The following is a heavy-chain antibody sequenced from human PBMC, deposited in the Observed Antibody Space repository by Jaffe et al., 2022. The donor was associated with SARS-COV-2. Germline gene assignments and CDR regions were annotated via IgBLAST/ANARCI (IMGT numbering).Heavy chain of an antibody. V-gene: IGHV1-8*01. D-gene: IGHD2-2*01. Sequence: QVQLVQSGAEVKKPGASVKVSCKASGYTFTSYDINWVRQATGQGLEWMGWMNPNSGNTGYAQKFQGRVTMTRNTSISTAYMELSSLRSEDTAVYYCARYCSSTSCYAGSPFDYWGQGTLVTVSS. CDR3: ARYCSSTSCYAGSPFDY. CDR1: GYTFTSYD. J-gene: IGHJ4*02. CDR2: MNPNSGNT.